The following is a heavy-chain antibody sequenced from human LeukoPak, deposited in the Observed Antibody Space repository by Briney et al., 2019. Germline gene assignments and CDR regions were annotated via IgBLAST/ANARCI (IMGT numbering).Heavy chain of an antibody. Sequence: SVKVSCKASGGTFSSYAISWVRQAPGQGLEWMGGIIPIFGTANYAQKFQGRVTITADESTSTAYMELSSLRSEDTAVYYCAGAVDYSNSFDYWGQGTLVTVSS. CDR2: IIPIFGTA. CDR1: GGTFSSYA. D-gene: IGHD4-11*01. J-gene: IGHJ4*02. V-gene: IGHV1-69*13. CDR3: AGAVDYSNSFDY.